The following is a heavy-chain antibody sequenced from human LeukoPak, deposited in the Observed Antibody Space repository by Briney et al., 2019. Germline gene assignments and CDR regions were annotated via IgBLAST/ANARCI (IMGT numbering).Heavy chain of an antibody. CDR3: AKDFGSAGYTYRYGMDV. Sequence: PGRSLRLSCAASGFTFSNYGIHWARQAPGKGLEWVAVIAYDGSNKYYSDSVKGRFTVSRDNTKNTLYLQMNTLRAEDTAVYYCAKDFGSAGYTYRYGMDVWGQGTTVIVSS. V-gene: IGHV3-30*18. CDR1: GFTFSNYG. D-gene: IGHD5-12*01. CDR2: IAYDGSNK. J-gene: IGHJ6*02.